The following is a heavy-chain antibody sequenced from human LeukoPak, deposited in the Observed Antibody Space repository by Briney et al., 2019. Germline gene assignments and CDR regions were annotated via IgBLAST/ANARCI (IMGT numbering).Heavy chain of an antibody. CDR1: GYNFNHFW. J-gene: IGHJ6*02. CDR2: ISPSDSDT. V-gene: IGHV5-51*01. CDR3: ARHLKTYYYYGMDV. Sequence: GESLKISCKASGYNFNHFWIAWVRQMPGKGLEWMGIISPSDSDTRYSPSFQGQVTISADKSISTAYLQWSSLKASDTAMYYCARHLKTYYYYGMDVWGQGTTVTVSS. D-gene: IGHD3-9*01.